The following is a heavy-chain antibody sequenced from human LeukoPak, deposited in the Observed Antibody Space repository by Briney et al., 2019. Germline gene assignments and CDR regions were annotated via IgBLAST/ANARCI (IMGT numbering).Heavy chain of an antibody. Sequence: ASVKVSCKASGYTFTSYYMHWVRQAPGQGLEWMGIINPSGGSTSYAQKFQGRVTMTRDMSTSTVYMELSSLRYEDTAVYYCARGSGSYYVLVYWGQGTLVTVSS. CDR3: ARGSGSYYVLVY. V-gene: IGHV1-46*01. D-gene: IGHD1-26*01. CDR2: INPSGGST. J-gene: IGHJ4*02. CDR1: GYTFTSYY.